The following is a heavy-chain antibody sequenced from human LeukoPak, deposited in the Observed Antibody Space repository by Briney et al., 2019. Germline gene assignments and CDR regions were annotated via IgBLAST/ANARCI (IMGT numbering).Heavy chain of an antibody. CDR1: GFTFTGYY. V-gene: IGHV1-2*02. CDR3: ARDRDLSDY. Sequence: GASVKVSCKTSGFTFTGYYIHWVRQAPGQGLEWMGWVNPNNAGTNIAQKFQDRVTITSDTSITTAYMELSRLRSDDAAVYYCARDRDLSDYWGQGTLVTVSS. D-gene: IGHD3-10*01. J-gene: IGHJ4*02. CDR2: VNPNNAGT.